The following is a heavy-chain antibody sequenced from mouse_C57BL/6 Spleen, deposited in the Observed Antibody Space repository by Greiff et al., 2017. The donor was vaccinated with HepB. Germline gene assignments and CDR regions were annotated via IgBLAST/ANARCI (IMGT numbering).Heavy chain of an antibody. J-gene: IGHJ3*01. CDR3: TRRDYDWFAY. CDR2: IRLKSDNYAT. CDR1: GFTFSNYW. V-gene: IGHV6-3*01. Sequence: EVKVEESGGGLVQPGGSMKLSCVASGFTFSNYWMNWVRQSPEKGLEWVAQIRLKSDNYATHYAESVKGRFTISRDDSKSSVYLQMNNLRAEDTGIYYCTRRDYDWFAYWGQGTLVTVSA. D-gene: IGHD2-4*01.